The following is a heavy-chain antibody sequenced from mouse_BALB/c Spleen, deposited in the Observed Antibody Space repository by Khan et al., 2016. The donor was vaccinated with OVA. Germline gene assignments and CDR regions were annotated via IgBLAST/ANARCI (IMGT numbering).Heavy chain of an antibody. D-gene: IGHD2-1*01. CDR1: GYAFTHYL. CDR2: INPGSGST. Sequence: QAQLKQSGGEVIRPGTSVKVSCKASGYAFTHYLIEWVKQRPGQGLEWIGVINPGSGSTNYNEKFKGKAILTADKSSSTAYMQLSSLTSDDSAVYFCARDDYGNFLYFGYWGQGTTLTVSS. J-gene: IGHJ2*01. V-gene: IGHV1-54*01. CDR3: ARDDYGNFLYFGY.